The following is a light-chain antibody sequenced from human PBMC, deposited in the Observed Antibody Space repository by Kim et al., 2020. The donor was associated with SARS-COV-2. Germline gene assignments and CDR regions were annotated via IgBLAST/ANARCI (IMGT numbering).Light chain of an antibody. V-gene: IGKV3-20*01. CDR1: QSVSSMY. CDR2: GAS. Sequence: IVLTQSPGTLSLSPGERATLSCRASQSVSSMYLAWYQQKPGQAPRLLIYGASSRATGIPDRFSGSGSGTDFNLTISRLEPEDCAVYYCQQYENSPWTFGQGTKVDIK. CDR3: QQYENSPWT. J-gene: IGKJ1*01.